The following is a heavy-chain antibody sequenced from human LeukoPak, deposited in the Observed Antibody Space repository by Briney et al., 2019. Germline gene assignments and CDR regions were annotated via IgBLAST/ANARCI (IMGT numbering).Heavy chain of an antibody. J-gene: IGHJ4*02. CDR2: IKQDGSEK. CDR3: ARDAGGYDFWSGEKFDY. CDR1: GFTFSSYW. V-gene: IGHV3-7*01. D-gene: IGHD3-3*01. Sequence: GGSLRLSCAASGFTFSSYWMSWVRQAPGKGLEWVANIKQDGSEKYYVDSVKGRFTISRDNAKNSLYPQMNSLRAEDTAVYYCARDAGGYDFWSGEKFDYWGQGTLVTVSS.